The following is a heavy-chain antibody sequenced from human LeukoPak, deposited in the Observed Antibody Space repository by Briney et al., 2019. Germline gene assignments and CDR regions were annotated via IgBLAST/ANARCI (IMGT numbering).Heavy chain of an antibody. J-gene: IGHJ4*02. V-gene: IGHV4-39*01. CDR1: GGSISSSSYY. Sequence: KPSETLSLTCTVSGGSISSSSYYGGWIRQPPGKGLEWIGSIYYSGTTYYNPSLKSRVTISVDTSKNQFSLKLRSVTAADTAVYYCARHLRGGAGGNYFDYWGQGTLVTVSS. D-gene: IGHD3-16*01. CDR3: ARHLRGGAGGNYFDY. CDR2: IYYSGTT.